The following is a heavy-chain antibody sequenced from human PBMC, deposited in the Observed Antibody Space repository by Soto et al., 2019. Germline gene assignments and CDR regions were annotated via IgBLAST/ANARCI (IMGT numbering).Heavy chain of an antibody. CDR1: GFSLSTSGVG. CDR2: IYWDDDK. Sequence: QITLKESGPTLVKPTQTLTLTCTFSGFSLSTSGVGVGWIRQPPGKALEWLALIYWDDDKRYSPSLKSRLTITEDPAKNPVGLTMTIMDPVDTATYYWAHRLVTTIQLWQKDAFDIWGQGTMVTVSS. V-gene: IGHV2-5*02. J-gene: IGHJ3*02. D-gene: IGHD5-18*01. CDR3: AHRLVTTIQLWQKDAFDI.